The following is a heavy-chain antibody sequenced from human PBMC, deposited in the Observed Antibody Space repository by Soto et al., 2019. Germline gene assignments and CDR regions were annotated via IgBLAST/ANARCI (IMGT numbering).Heavy chain of an antibody. V-gene: IGHV4-30-4*01. J-gene: IGHJ4*02. CDR2: IYYSGST. CDR3: ASQKKSYDYVWGSYGKDFNY. D-gene: IGHD3-16*01. CDR1: GGSISSGDYY. Sequence: QVQLQESGPGLVKPSQTLSLTCTVSGGSISSGDYYWSWIRQPPGKGLGWIGYIYYSGSTYYNPSLKSRVTISVDTSNNQFSLKLSSVTAADTAVYYCASQKKSYDYVWGSYGKDFNYWGQGTLVTVSS.